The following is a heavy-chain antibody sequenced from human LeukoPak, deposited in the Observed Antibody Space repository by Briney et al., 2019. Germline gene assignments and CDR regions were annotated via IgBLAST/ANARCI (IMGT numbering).Heavy chain of an antibody. D-gene: IGHD3-22*01. J-gene: IGHJ4*02. Sequence: GGSLRLSCAASGFTFDDYGMSWVRQAPGKGLEWVAFIRYDGSNKYYADSVKGRFTISRDNSKNTLYLQMNSLRPEDSAVHYCAKDGRGSGYFPDYWGQGTLVTVSS. CDR3: AKDGRGSGYFPDY. V-gene: IGHV3-30*02. CDR1: GFTFDDYG. CDR2: IRYDGSNK.